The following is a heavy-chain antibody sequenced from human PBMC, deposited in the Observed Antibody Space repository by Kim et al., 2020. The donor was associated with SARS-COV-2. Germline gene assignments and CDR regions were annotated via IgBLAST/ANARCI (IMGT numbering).Heavy chain of an antibody. V-gene: IGHV3-23*01. CDR1: GFTFSSYA. Sequence: GGSLRLSCAASGFTFSSYAMSWVRQAPGKGLEWVSAISGSGGSTYYVDSVKGRFTISRDNSKNTLYLQMNSLRAKDTAVYYCAKSLDYYGSGSYYNLELYNWFDPWGQGTLVTVSS. CDR2: ISGSGGST. J-gene: IGHJ5*02. D-gene: IGHD3-10*01. CDR3: AKSLDYYGSGSYYNLELYNWFDP.